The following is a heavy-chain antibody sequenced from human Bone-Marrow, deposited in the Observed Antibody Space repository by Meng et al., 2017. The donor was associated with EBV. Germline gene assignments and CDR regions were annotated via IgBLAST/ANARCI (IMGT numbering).Heavy chain of an antibody. CDR3: ARATGGSTGYFR. V-gene: IGHV4-34*01. D-gene: IGHD3-9*01. Sequence: VQPQPGGAVLWNPSQTPSFTGFVNGGSLSGFSWSWIRQAPGKGLEWIGEIKHSGSTNYNPSLKNRVTISVDPSKNQFSLRLSSVTAADTAVYYCARATGGSTGYFRWGQGTLVTVSS. CDR1: GGSLSGFS. J-gene: IGHJ4*02. CDR2: IKHSGST.